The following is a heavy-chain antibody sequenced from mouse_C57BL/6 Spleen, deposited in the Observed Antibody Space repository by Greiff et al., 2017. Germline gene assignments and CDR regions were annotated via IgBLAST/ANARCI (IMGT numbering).Heavy chain of an antibody. CDR1: GYTFTDYY. J-gene: IGHJ4*01. V-gene: IGHV1-26*01. CDR3: ARGGFRTTVDYAMDY. Sequence: EVQLQQSGPELVKPGASVKISCKASGYTFTDYYMNWVKQSHGKSLEWIGAINPNNGGTSYNQKFKGKAKLTVEESASTAYIELRSLTTEDSAVYYCARGGFRTTVDYAMDYWGQGTSVTVSA. D-gene: IGHD1-1*01. CDR2: INPNNGGT.